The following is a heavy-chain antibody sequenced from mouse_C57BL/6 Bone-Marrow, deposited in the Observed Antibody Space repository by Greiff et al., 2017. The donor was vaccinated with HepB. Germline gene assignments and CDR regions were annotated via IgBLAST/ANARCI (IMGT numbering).Heavy chain of an antibody. J-gene: IGHJ3*01. V-gene: IGHV5-4*01. CDR2: ISDGGSYT. CDR1: GFTFSSYA. D-gene: IGHD4-1*01. Sequence: EVQLQESGGGLVKPGGSLKLSCAASGFTFSSYAMSWVRQTPEKRLEWVATISDGGSYTYYPDNVKGRFTISRDNAKNNLYLQMSHLKSEDTAMYYCAREGTGTAYWGQGTLVTVSA. CDR3: AREGTGTAY.